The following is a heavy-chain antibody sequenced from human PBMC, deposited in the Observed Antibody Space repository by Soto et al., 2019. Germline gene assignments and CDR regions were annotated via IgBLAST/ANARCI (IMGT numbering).Heavy chain of an antibody. V-gene: IGHV4-34*01. J-gene: IGHJ4*02. CDR1: GGSFSGYY. CDR2: INHSGGT. CDR3: ARGRGSGWYTY. D-gene: IGHD6-19*01. Sequence: PSETLSLTCAVYGGSFSGYYWSWIRQPPGKGLEWIGEINHSGGTNYNPSLKSRVTISVDTSKNQFSLKLSSVTAADTAVYYCARGRGSGWYTYWGQGTLVTVSS.